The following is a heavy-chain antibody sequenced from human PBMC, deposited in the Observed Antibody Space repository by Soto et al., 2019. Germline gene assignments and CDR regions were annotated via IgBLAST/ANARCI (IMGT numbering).Heavy chain of an antibody. CDR2: MSGSSSTT. CDR3: AKNQERELPRVIDF. J-gene: IGHJ4*02. Sequence: PGGSLRLSCAASGFSFSNHYMDWVRQAPGGGLEWVSSMSGSSSTTYYADSVRGRFTISRDRSKNTLYLQMSSLRAEDTALYYCAKNQERELPRVIDFWGQGTLVTVSS. D-gene: IGHD1-7*01. CDR1: GFSFSNHY. V-gene: IGHV3-23*01.